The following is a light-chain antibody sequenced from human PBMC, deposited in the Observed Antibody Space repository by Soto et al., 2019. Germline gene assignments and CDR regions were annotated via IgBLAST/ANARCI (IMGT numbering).Light chain of an antibody. V-gene: IGKV3-15*01. CDR1: QSDSSN. Sequence: EIVMTQSPATLSVSPGERATLSCSASQSDSSNLAWYQQKPGQAPRLLIYGASTRATGIPARFSGSGSGTEFTLTISSLQSEDFAVYYCPQYNNWPITFGQGTRLEIK. CDR2: GAS. CDR3: PQYNNWPIT. J-gene: IGKJ5*01.